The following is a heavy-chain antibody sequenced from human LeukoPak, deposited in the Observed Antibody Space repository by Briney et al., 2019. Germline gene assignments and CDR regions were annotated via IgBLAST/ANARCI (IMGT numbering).Heavy chain of an antibody. CDR1: GFTVSSNY. CDR2: IYSGGSI. CDR3: ARDNYGSTFGLDV. Sequence: GGSLRLSCAASGFTVSSNYMSWVRQAPGKGLEWVSVIYSGGSIYYADSVKGRFTISRDNFKNTLYLQMNSLRAEDTAVYYCARDNYGSTFGLDVWGQGTTVTVSS. V-gene: IGHV3-66*01. J-gene: IGHJ6*02. D-gene: IGHD3-16*01.